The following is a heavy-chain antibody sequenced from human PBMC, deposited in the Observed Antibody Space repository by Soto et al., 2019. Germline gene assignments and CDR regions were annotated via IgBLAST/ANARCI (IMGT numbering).Heavy chain of an antibody. CDR3: ARGSRMMILATSGRDYYYPGLEV. CDR1: GGSFSGYY. Sequence: QVQLQQWGAGLLKPSETLSLNCAVYGGSFSGYYWSWIRQPPGKGLEWIGEINHRGSSNYNPSLKSPVTMSVDTSKNRFSLKLNSVTAADTAVFYCARGSRMMILATSGRDYYYPGLEVWGQGTAVTVSS. D-gene: IGHD2-2*01. CDR2: INHRGSS. J-gene: IGHJ6*02. V-gene: IGHV4-34*01.